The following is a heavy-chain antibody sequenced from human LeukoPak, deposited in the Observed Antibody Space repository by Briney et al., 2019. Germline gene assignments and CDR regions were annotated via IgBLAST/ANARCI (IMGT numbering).Heavy chain of an antibody. D-gene: IGHD2/OR15-2a*01. J-gene: IGHJ3*02. CDR2: IYYSGST. V-gene: IGHV4-59*01. CDR3: ARALSGSPGAFDI. Sequence: SETLSLTCTVSGGSISSYYWSWIRQPPGKGLEWIGYIYYSGSTNYNPSLKSRVTISVDTSKSQFSLKLSSVTAADTAVYYCARALSGSPGAFDIWGQGTMVTVSS. CDR1: GGSISSYY.